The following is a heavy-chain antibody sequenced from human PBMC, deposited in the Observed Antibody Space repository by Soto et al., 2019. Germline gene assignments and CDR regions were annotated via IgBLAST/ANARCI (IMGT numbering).Heavy chain of an antibody. Sequence: GESLKISCQCSGYTFSNFWIAWVRQLPGKGLEWMGIIYPGDYETRYSPSFHGKVTISADRSIGAAYLQWSSLEASDSAFYFCARSPRSSPYFDYWGQGALVTVSS. CDR2: IYPGDYET. CDR1: GYTFSNFW. D-gene: IGHD6-13*01. J-gene: IGHJ4*02. V-gene: IGHV5-51*01. CDR3: ARSPRSSPYFDY.